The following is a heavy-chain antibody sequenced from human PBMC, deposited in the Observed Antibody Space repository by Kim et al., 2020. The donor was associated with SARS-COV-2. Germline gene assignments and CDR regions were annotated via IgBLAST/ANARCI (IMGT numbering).Heavy chain of an antibody. Sequence: ASVKVSCKASGYTFTSYAMHWVRQAPGQRLEWMGWINAGNGNTKYSQKFQGRVTITRDTSASTAYMELSSLRSEDTAVYYCARDYRPYCGGDCYYDYWGQGTLVTVSS. CDR3: ARDYRPYCGGDCYYDY. D-gene: IGHD2-21*02. CDR2: INAGNGNT. V-gene: IGHV1-3*01. J-gene: IGHJ4*02. CDR1: GYTFTSYA.